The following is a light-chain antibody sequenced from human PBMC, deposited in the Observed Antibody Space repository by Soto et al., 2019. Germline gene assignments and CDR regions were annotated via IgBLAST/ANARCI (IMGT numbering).Light chain of an antibody. CDR1: QSVSSSY. Sequence: EIVLTQSPGTLSLSPGERATLSCRASQSVSSSYLAWYQQKPGQAPRLLIYGASSRATGIPDRFSGSWSGTDFTLTISRLEPEDFAVYYCQQYGSSPGTFGQGTKVEIQ. CDR3: QQYGSSPGT. J-gene: IGKJ1*01. CDR2: GAS. V-gene: IGKV3-20*01.